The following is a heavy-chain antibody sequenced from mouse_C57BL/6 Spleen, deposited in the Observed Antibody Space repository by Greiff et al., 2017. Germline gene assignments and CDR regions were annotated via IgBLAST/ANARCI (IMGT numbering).Heavy chain of an antibody. J-gene: IGHJ2*01. CDR2: IYPGSGST. CDR1: GYTFTSYW. D-gene: IGHD4-1*01. CDR3: ARGGGTKGDY. V-gene: IGHV1-55*01. Sequence: QVQLKQSGAELVKPGASVKMSCKASGYTFTSYWITWMKQRPGQGLEWIGDIYPGSGSTNYNEKFKSKATLTVDTSSSTAYMQLSSLTSEDSAVYYCARGGGTKGDYWGQGTTLTVSS.